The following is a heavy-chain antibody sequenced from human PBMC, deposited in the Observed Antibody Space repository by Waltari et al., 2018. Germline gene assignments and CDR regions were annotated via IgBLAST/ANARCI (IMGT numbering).Heavy chain of an antibody. CDR3: ARKRRGSNVDFDY. D-gene: IGHD5-12*01. CDR2: IYYSGST. J-gene: IGHJ4*02. CDR1: GASISSYY. Sequence: QVQLQESGPGLVKPSETLSLTCTVSGASISSYYWSWIRQPPGKGLEWIGYIYYSGSTNYNPSLKSRVTISVDTSKNQFSLKLSSVTAADTAVYYCARKRRGSNVDFDYWGQGTLVTVSS. V-gene: IGHV4-59*01.